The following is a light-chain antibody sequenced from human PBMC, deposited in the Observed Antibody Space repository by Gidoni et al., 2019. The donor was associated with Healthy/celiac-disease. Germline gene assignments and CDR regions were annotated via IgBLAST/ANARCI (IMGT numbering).Light chain of an antibody. CDR2: AAS. J-gene: IGKJ1*01. Sequence: DIQMTQSPYSLSASVVDRVTLTCRASQSISSHLNWYQQKPGKDPKLLIYAASSFQSGVPSRFSGSGSGTDFTLTISSLQPEDFATVYCQQSYRTHRTFGQXTKLEIK. CDR1: QSISSH. CDR3: QQSYRTHRT. V-gene: IGKV1-39*01.